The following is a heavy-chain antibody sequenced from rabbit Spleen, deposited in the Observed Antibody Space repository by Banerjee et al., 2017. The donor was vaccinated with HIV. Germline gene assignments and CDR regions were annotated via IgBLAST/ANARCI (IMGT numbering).Heavy chain of an antibody. CDR3: ARDAGTSYFAL. Sequence: QERLVESGGGLVKPEGSLTLTCTASGFSFSNKVVMCWVRQAPGKGLEWIACIYAGSSDSTYSATWAKGRFTLSKTSSTTVTLRMTSLTAADTATYFCARDAGTSYFALWGPGTLVTVS. J-gene: IGHJ4*01. CDR2: IYAGSSDST. V-gene: IGHV1S45*01. CDR1: GFSFSNKVV. D-gene: IGHD8-1*01.